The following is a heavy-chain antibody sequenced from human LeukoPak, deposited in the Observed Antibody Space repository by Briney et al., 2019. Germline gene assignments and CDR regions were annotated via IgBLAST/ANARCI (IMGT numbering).Heavy chain of an antibody. V-gene: IGHV3-66*02. CDR3: ARDPWQGSTTLH. Sequence: GGSLRLSCVASGFSISSGYMTWARQAPGKGLEWVSLLYSDDSAYYPDSVKGRFTISRDNSKSTLHLQMDTLRTEDTAMYYCARDPWQGSTTLHWGQGIMVTVSS. D-gene: IGHD1-26*01. J-gene: IGHJ4*02. CDR2: LYSDDSA. CDR1: GFSISSGY.